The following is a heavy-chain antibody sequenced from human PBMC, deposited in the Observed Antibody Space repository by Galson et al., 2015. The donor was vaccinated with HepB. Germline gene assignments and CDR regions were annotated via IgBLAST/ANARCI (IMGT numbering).Heavy chain of an antibody. D-gene: IGHD2-2*01. CDR2: IIPIFGTA. J-gene: IGHJ5*02. Sequence: SVKVSCKASGGTFSSYAISWVRQAPGQGLEWMGGIIPIFGTANYAQKFQGRVTITADESTSTAYMELSSLRSEDTAVYYCARAHGQLPDWFDPWGQGTLVTVSS. CDR3: ARAHGQLPDWFDP. CDR1: GGTFSSYA. V-gene: IGHV1-69*13.